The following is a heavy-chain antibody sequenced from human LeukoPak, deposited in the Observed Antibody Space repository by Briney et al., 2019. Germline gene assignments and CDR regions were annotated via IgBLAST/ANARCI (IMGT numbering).Heavy chain of an antibody. CDR1: GASITRYF. CDR3: AARRGYCSSTSCYGHYGMDV. D-gene: IGHD2-2*01. J-gene: IGHJ6*02. CDR2: IYYSGST. Sequence: SETLSLTCTVSGASITRYFWNWIRQPPGKGLEWIGYIYYSGSTNYYPSLKSRVTISVDTSKNQFSLKLSSVTAADTAVYYCAARRGYCSSTSCYGHYGMDVWGQGTTVTVSS. V-gene: IGHV4-59*01.